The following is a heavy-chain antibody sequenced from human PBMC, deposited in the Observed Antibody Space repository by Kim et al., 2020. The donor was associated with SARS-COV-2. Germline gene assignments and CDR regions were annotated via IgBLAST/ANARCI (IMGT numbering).Heavy chain of an antibody. CDR2: IYYSGST. Sequence: SETLSLNCTVAGGSISSYYWSWIRQPPGKGLEWIGYIYYSGSTNYNPSLKSRVTISVDTSKNQFSLKLSSVTAADTAVYYCARAIVVVPAAIRSATGGYYYMDVWGKGTTVTVSS. D-gene: IGHD2-2*02. CDR3: ARAIVVVPAAIRSATGGYYYMDV. J-gene: IGHJ6*03. V-gene: IGHV4-59*01. CDR1: GGSISSYY.